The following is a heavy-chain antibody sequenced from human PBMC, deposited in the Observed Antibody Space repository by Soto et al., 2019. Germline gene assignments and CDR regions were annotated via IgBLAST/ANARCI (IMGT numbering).Heavy chain of an antibody. CDR2: IRSKANSYAT. D-gene: IGHD3-16*02. CDR3: TRPWGDYVWGSYRPYYYYGMDV. CDR1: GFTFSGSA. Sequence: EVQLVESGGGLVQPGGSLKLSCAASGFTFSGSAMHWVRQASGKGLEWVGRIRSKANSYATAYAASVKGRFTISRDDSKNTAYLQMNSLKTEDTAVYYCTRPWGDYVWGSYRPYYYYGMDVWGQGTTVTVSS. V-gene: IGHV3-73*01. J-gene: IGHJ6*02.